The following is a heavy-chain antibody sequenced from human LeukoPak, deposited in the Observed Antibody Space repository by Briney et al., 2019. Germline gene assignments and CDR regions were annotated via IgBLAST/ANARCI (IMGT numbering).Heavy chain of an antibody. V-gene: IGHV1-2*02. CDR1: GYTFSGYY. J-gene: IGHJ4*02. D-gene: IGHD4-23*01. Sequence: GASVKVSCKASGYTFSGYYMHWVRLAPGQGLEWMGWINSNSGVPNYAQKFQGRVTLTRDTSISTAYMELSRLRSDDTAVYYCAREKGGNSGFDYWGRGTLVTVSS. CDR3: AREKGGNSGFDY. CDR2: INSNSGVP.